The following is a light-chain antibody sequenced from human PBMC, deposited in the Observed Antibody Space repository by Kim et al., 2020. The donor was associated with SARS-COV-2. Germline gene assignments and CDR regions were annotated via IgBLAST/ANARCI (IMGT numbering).Light chain of an antibody. V-gene: IGKV4-1*01. CDR3: QQYYTIPRT. CDR1: QSVLYSSNNRSY. CDR2: WAS. J-gene: IGKJ1*01. Sequence: ATINCKSSQSVLYSSNNRSYLAWFQQKPGQPPKLLIYWASTRESGVPDRFSGSGSGTDFTLSISSLQAEDVAVYYCQQYYTIPRTFGQGTKVDIK.